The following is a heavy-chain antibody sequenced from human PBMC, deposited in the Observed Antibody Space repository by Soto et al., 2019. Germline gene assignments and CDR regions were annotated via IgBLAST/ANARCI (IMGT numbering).Heavy chain of an antibody. CDR2: ISGSGIST. J-gene: IGHJ6*02. CDR3: VKPPVITASYYYYDMDV. CDR1: GFTFSTYP. Sequence: GGSLRLSCAASGFTFSTYPMSWVRQAPGKGLEWVSGISGSGISTYYTDSVKGRFTISRDNSKNTVFLQMNSPRDEDTAVYYCVKPPVITASYYYYDMDVWGQGTTVTVSS. V-gene: IGHV3-23*01. D-gene: IGHD4-4*01.